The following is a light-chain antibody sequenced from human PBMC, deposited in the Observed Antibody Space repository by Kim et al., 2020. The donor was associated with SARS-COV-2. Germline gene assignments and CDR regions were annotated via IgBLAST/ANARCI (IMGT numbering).Light chain of an antibody. J-gene: IGLJ3*02. CDR1: SSDVGSYNL. CDR3: CSYAGSSTFL. CDR2: EVS. V-gene: IGLV2-23*02. Sequence: QSALTQPASVSGSPGQSITISCTGTSSDVGSYNLVSWYQQHPGKAPKLMIYEVSTRPSGVSNRFSGSKSGNTASLTISGLQAEDEADYYCCSYAGSSTFLFGGGTQLTVL.